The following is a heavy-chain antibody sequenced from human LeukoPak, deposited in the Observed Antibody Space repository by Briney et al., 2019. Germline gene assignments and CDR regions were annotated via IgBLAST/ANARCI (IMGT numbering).Heavy chain of an antibody. Sequence: SETLSLTCTVSGGSISSYSWSWIRQPPGKGLEWIGYIYYSGSTNYNPSLKSRVTISVDTSKNQFSLKLSSVTAADTAVYYCARDQRNYDSSGPNYYFDYWGQGTLVTVSS. V-gene: IGHV4-59*01. CDR1: GGSISSYS. CDR2: IYYSGST. CDR3: ARDQRNYDSSGPNYYFDY. J-gene: IGHJ4*02. D-gene: IGHD3-22*01.